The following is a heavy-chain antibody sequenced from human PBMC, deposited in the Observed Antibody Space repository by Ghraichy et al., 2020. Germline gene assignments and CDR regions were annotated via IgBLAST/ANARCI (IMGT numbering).Heavy chain of an antibody. Sequence: SETLSLTCTVSGGSISSSSYYWGWIRQPPGKGLEWIGSIYYSGSTYYNPSLKSRVTISVDTSKNQFSLKLSSVTAADTAVYYCARHLGQFWHLWYFDYWGQGTLVTVSS. V-gene: IGHV4-39*01. CDR1: GGSISSSSYY. D-gene: IGHD3-16*01. J-gene: IGHJ4*02. CDR3: ARHLGQFWHLWYFDY. CDR2: IYYSGST.